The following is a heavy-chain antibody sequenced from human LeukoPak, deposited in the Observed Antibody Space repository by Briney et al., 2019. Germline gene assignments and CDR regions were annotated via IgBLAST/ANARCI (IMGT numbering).Heavy chain of an antibody. CDR2: IRHDGSDK. J-gene: IGHJ6*02. D-gene: IGHD6-13*01. Sequence: GGSLRLSCAASGFTFNNHWMSWVRQAPGKGLEWVANIRHDGSDKKYVDSVKGRFTISRDNAENLLFLQTNSLRAEDTAVYYCARRITIAAAGWGYGMDVWGQGTTVTVSS. V-gene: IGHV3-7*03. CDR3: ARRITIAAAGWGYGMDV. CDR1: GFTFNNHW.